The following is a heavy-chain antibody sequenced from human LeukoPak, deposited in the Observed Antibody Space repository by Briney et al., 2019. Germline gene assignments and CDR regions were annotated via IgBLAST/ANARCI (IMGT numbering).Heavy chain of an antibody. CDR1: GYTFTSYD. V-gene: IGHV1-18*01. Sequence: ASVKVSCKASGYTFTSYDISCVRQAPGQGLEWMGWISAYNGNTNYAQKFQGRVTMITDTSTGTVYMELRSLRSDDTAVYYCARDGSGNWFDTWAQGTLVTVSS. J-gene: IGHJ5*02. CDR2: ISAYNGNT. CDR3: ARDGSGNWFDT. D-gene: IGHD6-19*01.